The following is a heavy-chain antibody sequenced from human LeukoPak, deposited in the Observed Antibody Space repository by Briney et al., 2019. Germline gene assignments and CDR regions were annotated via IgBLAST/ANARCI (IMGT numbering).Heavy chain of an antibody. V-gene: IGHV3-72*01. Sequence: GGSLRLSCAASGFTLSDHYMDWVRQAPGKGLEWVGRTRNRANSYTTDYDASVKGRFTISRDDLKSSLYLQMNSLRTEDTAVYYCARADTGDYWGQGTLVTVSS. D-gene: IGHD5-18*01. CDR1: GFTLSDHY. CDR3: ARADTGDY. CDR2: TRNRANSYTT. J-gene: IGHJ4*02.